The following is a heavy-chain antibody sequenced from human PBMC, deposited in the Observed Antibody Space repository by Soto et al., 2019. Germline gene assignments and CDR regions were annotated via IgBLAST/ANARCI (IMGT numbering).Heavy chain of an antibody. V-gene: IGHV3-23*01. CDR2: ISCSGGST. CDR3: AKGAESTVRFWSGFYWAGGWFDP. J-gene: IGHJ5*02. Sequence: EVQLLESGGGLVQPGGSLRLSCAASGFTFSSYAMSWVRQAPGKGLEWVSAISCSGGSTYYADSVKGRFTISRDNSKKTLYLQMNSLRAEDTAVYYCAKGAESTVRFWSGFYWAGGWFDPWGQGTLVTVSS. CDR1: GFTFSSYA. D-gene: IGHD3-3*01.